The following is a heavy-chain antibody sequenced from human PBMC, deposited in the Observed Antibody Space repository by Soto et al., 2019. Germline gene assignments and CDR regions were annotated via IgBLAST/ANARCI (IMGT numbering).Heavy chain of an antibody. Sequence: ASVKVSCKASGYTFTGYYMHWVRQAPGQGLEWMGWINPNSGGTNYAQKFQGWVTMTRDTSISTAYMELSRLRSDDTAVYYCARGSRRLGHCSGGSCYGDYYYYYMDVWGKGTTVTVSS. V-gene: IGHV1-2*04. CDR2: INPNSGGT. J-gene: IGHJ6*03. D-gene: IGHD2-15*01. CDR1: GYTFTGYY. CDR3: ARGSRRLGHCSGGSCYGDYYYYYMDV.